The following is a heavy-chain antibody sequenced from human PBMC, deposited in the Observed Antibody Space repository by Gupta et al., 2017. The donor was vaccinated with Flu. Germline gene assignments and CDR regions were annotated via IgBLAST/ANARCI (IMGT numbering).Heavy chain of an antibody. CDR3: ARDRRAGDYGLDS. D-gene: IGHD4-17*01. Sequence: QVQLQESGPGLVKPSQTLSLACPVTGGSVSSEGYYWSWIRQHPGKGLESIGHIYYSGHTYYNPSLKSRVIISVDTSKNLFFLKVNSVTAADTAVYYCARDRRAGDYGLDSWGQGTLVTVSS. J-gene: IGHJ4*02. CDR1: GGSVSSEGYY. CDR2: IYYSGHT. V-gene: IGHV4-31*03.